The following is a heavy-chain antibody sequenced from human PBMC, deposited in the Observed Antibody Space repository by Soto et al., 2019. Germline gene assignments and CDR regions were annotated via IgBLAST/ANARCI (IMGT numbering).Heavy chain of an antibody. Sequence: EVQLLESGGGLVQPGGSLRLSCAASGFTFGAFALAWVARLPGRGWGWSSPISVSGGSTYYADSVKGRFTISRDNSKNTLYLQMNSLRAEDTAVYYCAKGWIEYDILTGYYDAFDIWGQGTMVTVSS. CDR2: ISVSGGST. D-gene: IGHD3-9*01. CDR1: GFTFGAFA. CDR3: AKGWIEYDILTGYYDAFDI. J-gene: IGHJ3*02. V-gene: IGHV3-23*01.